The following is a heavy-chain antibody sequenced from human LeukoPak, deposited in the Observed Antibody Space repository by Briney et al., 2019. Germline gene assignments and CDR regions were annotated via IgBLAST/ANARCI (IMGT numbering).Heavy chain of an antibody. D-gene: IGHD6-19*01. J-gene: IGHJ4*02. CDR1: GFSVSSNY. CDR2: IYSGGST. CDR3: ARRSGVAVAGAFDY. V-gene: IGHV3-53*01. Sequence: PGGSLRLSCAASGFSVSSNYMSWARQAPGKGLEWVSVIYSGGSTYYADSVKGRFTISRDNSKNTLYLQMNSLRAEDTAVYFCARRSGVAVAGAFDYWGQGTLVTVSS.